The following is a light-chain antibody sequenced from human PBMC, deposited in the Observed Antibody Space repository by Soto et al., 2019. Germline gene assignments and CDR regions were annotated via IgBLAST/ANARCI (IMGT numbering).Light chain of an antibody. V-gene: IGKV3-11*01. J-gene: IGKJ4*01. Sequence: EIVLTQSPATLSLSPGERATLSCRASQNINSYLAWYQQKPGQAPGLLIYDAFNRATGIPARFSGSGSGTDFVLTISSLEPEDFGVYYCQQRNNWVTFGGGTKVEIK. CDR1: QNINSY. CDR3: QQRNNWVT. CDR2: DAF.